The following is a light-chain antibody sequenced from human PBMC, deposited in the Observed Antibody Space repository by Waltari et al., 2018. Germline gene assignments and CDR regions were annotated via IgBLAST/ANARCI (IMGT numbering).Light chain of an antibody. CDR2: NTN. J-gene: IGLJ1*01. CDR1: SSNIGSKP. CDR3: VTWDVTLSGYV. V-gene: IGLV1-44*01. Sequence: QSVVTQPPSASGTPGQRVTISCSGSSSNIGSKPVNWYQQFPGTTPKLLIHNTNQRPSGVPDRVSGSKSGTSASLAISGLQSEDEADYYCVTWDVTLSGYVIGTGTKVTVL.